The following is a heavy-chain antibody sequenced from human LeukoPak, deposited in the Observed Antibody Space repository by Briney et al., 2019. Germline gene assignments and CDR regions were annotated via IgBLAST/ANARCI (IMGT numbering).Heavy chain of an antibody. CDR3: ARGVEDIVVVVAATRYDY. V-gene: IGHV4-34*01. Sequence: SETLSLTCAVYGGSFSGYYWSWIRQPPGKGLEWIGEINHSGSTNYNPSLKSRVTISVDTSKNQFSLTLSSVTAADTAVYYCARGVEDIVVVVAATRYDYWGQGTLVTVSS. CDR2: INHSGST. CDR1: GGSFSGYY. D-gene: IGHD2-15*01. J-gene: IGHJ4*02.